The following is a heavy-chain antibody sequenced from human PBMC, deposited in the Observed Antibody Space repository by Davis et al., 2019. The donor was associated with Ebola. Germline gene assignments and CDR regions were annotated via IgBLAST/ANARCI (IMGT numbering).Heavy chain of an antibody. CDR2: IKQDGSEK. D-gene: IGHD5-12*01. CDR3: ARDVEGYDY. Sequence: GESLKISCAASGFTFSSYWMSWVRQAPGKGLEWVANIKQDGSEKYYVDSVKGRFTISRDNAKNSLYLQMNSLRAEDTAVYYCARDVEGYDYWGQGTLVTVSS. CDR1: GFTFSSYW. J-gene: IGHJ4*02. V-gene: IGHV3-7*01.